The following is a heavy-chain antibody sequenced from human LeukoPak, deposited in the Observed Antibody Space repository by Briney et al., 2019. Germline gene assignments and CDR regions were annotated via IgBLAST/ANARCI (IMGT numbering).Heavy chain of an antibody. J-gene: IGHJ4*02. D-gene: IGHD3-10*01. Sequence: SETLSLTCTVSGASIRTYYWSWIRQPAGKGHEWIGRISASGNTDHNPSLKSRVTMSVDTSKNQVSLNLNSVTAADTAVYYCASSLYYYTSGAGFDYWGQGTLVTVSA. CDR1: GASIRTYY. CDR3: ASSLYYYTSGAGFDY. V-gene: IGHV4-4*07. CDR2: ISASGNT.